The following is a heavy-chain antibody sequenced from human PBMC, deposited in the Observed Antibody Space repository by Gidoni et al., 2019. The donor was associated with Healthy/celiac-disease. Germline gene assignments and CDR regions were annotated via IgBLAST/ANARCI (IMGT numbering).Heavy chain of an antibody. V-gene: IGHV1-46*01. J-gene: IGHJ4*02. CDR1: GYTFTSYY. Sequence: QVQLVQSGAAVKKPGASVKVSCKASGYTFTSYYMHWVRQAPGQGLAWMGIINPSGGSPSYAQKFQGRVTMTRDTSTSTVYMELSSLRSEDTAVYYCARDPTTYYYDSSGYLDYWGQGTLVTVSS. D-gene: IGHD3-22*01. CDR2: INPSGGSP. CDR3: ARDPTTYYYDSSGYLDY.